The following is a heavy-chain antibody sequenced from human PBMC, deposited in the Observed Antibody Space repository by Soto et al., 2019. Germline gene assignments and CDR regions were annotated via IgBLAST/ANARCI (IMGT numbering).Heavy chain of an antibody. Sequence: DSVQLSCKTSGYTFFSFDISWARQAPGQGLEWMGWIRTYNGDTKYAQKFQGRVTLTRDKSMRAVYMKLSNLRPDDTAVYYCAREWSAAGNFYGMDGWGQGT. CDR2: IRTYNGDT. CDR3: AREWSAAGNFYGMDG. V-gene: IGHV1-18*01. D-gene: IGHD6-13*01. J-gene: IGHJ6*02. CDR1: GYTFFSFD.